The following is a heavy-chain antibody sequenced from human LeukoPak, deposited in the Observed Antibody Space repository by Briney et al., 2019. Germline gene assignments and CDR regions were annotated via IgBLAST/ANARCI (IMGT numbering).Heavy chain of an antibody. CDR2: IHYSGTT. D-gene: IGHD3-16*01. CDR1: NGSISYYF. Sequence: SETLSLTCSVSNGSISYYFWSWIRQPPGKGLEWIAYIHYSGTTSHNPSLKSRVTISVDTSRNQFSLNLDSVTAAGTAVYYCARGGVLPRAFDSWGQGTLVSVSS. V-gene: IGHV4-59*01. CDR3: ARGGVLPRAFDS. J-gene: IGHJ5*01.